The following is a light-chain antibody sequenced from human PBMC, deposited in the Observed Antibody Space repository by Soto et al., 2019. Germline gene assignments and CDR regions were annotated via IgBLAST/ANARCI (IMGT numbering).Light chain of an antibody. CDR2: AAS. Sequence: DIQMTQSPSALSASVGDRVAITCRASQSISSYLNWYQQKPGKAPKLLIYAASSLQSGVPSRFSGSGSGTDFTLTISSLQPEDFATYYCQQSYSTLHTLGGGTKVEIK. V-gene: IGKV1-39*01. CDR3: QQSYSTLHT. J-gene: IGKJ4*01. CDR1: QSISSY.